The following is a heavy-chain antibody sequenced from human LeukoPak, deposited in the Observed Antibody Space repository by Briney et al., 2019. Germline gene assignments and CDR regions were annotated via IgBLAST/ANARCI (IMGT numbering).Heavy chain of an antibody. J-gene: IGHJ5*02. CDR1: GFTFSSHW. Sequence: GGSLRLSCEASGFTFSSHWMSWVRQAPGKGLEWVAIIKQDGSEKDYVDSVTGRFTISRDNAKNSLYLQMNSLRAEDTAVYYCAKTAQGWFDPWGQGTLVTVSS. V-gene: IGHV3-7*03. CDR3: AKTAQGWFDP. CDR2: IKQDGSEK.